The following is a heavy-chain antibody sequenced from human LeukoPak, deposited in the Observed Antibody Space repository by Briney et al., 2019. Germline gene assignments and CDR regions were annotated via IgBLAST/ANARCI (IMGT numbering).Heavy chain of an antibody. J-gene: IGHJ5*02. CDR3: ARTAPHSIAAAGWFDP. Sequence: GESLKISCKGSGYSFTSYWIGWMRQMPGKGLEWMGIIYPGDSDTRYSPSFQGQVTISADKSISTAYLQWSSLKASDTAMYYCARTAPHSIAAAGWFDPWGQGTLVTVSS. D-gene: IGHD6-13*01. CDR2: IYPGDSDT. CDR1: GYSFTSYW. V-gene: IGHV5-51*01.